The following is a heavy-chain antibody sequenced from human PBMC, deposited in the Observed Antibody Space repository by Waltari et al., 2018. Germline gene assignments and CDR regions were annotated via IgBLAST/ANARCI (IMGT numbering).Heavy chain of an antibody. CDR2: ISSSSSYI. D-gene: IGHD3-22*01. J-gene: IGHJ4*02. CDR3: ARAPYYYDSSGYLNFDY. Sequence: EVQLVESGGGLVKPGGSLRLSCAASGFTFSSYSMNWVRQAPGKGLEWVSSISSSSSYIYYADSVKGRFTISRDNAKNSLYLQMNSLRAEDTAVYYCARAPYYYDSSGYLNFDYWGQGTLVTVSS. CDR1: GFTFSSYS. V-gene: IGHV3-21*01.